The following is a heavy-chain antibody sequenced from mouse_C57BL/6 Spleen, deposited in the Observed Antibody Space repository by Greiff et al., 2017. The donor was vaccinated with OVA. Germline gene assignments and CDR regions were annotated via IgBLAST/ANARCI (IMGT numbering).Heavy chain of an antibody. CDR2: IDPSDSYT. V-gene: IGHV1-69*01. Sequence: VQLQQPGAELVMPGASVKLSCKASGYTFTSYWMHWVKQRPGQGLEWIGEIDPSDSYTNYNQKFKGKSTLTVDKSSSTAYMQLSSLTSEDSAVYYCARGDRGDYWGQGTTLTVSS. D-gene: IGHD3-3*01. CDR1: GYTFTSYW. CDR3: ARGDRGDY. J-gene: IGHJ2*01.